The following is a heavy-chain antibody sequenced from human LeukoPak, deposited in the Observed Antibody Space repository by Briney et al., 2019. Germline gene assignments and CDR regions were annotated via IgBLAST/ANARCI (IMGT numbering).Heavy chain of an antibody. Sequence: GGSLRLSCAAPGFTFSSYSMNWVRQAPGKGLEWVSAIFSGGRTYYADSVKGRFTISSDNSDNTLYLQINSLRAEDTAVYYCARQRLEMSTIGAFDCWGPGTLVSVSS. J-gene: IGHJ4*02. V-gene: IGHV3-53*01. CDR3: ARQRLEMSTIGAFDC. D-gene: IGHD5-24*01. CDR2: IFSGGRT. CDR1: GFTFSSYS.